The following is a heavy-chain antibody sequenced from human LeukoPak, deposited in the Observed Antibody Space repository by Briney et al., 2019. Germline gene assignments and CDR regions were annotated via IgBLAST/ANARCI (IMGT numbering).Heavy chain of an antibody. J-gene: IGHJ4*02. D-gene: IGHD6-19*01. Sequence: SVKVSCKASGGTFSSYAISWVRQAPGQGLEWMGGIIRIFGTANYAQKFQGRVTITADKSTSTAYMELSSLRSEDTAVYYCARRRISSGWYPFFDYWGQGTLVTVSS. V-gene: IGHV1-69*06. CDR1: GGTFSSYA. CDR3: ARRRISSGWYPFFDY. CDR2: IIRIFGTA.